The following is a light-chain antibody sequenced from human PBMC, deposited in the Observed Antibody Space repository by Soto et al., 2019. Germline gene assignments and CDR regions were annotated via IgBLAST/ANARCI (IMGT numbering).Light chain of an antibody. CDR2: GAS. CDR3: QQFHNWPRT. Sequence: EIVMTQSPATLSVSPGERATLSCRASQSVSSNLAWYQQKPGQAPRLLIYGASTRATGGPARFSGSGSGTEFTLTITSLQSEDFAVYYCQQFHNWPRTFGQGTKVDIK. CDR1: QSVSSN. V-gene: IGKV3-15*01. J-gene: IGKJ1*01.